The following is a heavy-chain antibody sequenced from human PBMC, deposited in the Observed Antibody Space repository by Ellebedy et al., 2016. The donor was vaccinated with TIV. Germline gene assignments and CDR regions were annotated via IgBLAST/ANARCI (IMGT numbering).Heavy chain of an antibody. D-gene: IGHD4/OR15-4a*01. J-gene: IGHJ4*02. Sequence: GESLKISXAVAGFTVGNNYMSWVRQAPGKGLEWVSLIYSRGGTAYADSVKGRFTISKDNSKNTLYLQMNNLRAEDTAIYSCTQGAWLDSWGQGTLVTVSS. V-gene: IGHV3-53*01. CDR2: IYSRGGT. CDR1: GFTVGNNY. CDR3: TQGAWLDS.